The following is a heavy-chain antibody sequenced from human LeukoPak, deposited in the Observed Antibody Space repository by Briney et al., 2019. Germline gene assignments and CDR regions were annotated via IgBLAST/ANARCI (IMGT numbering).Heavy chain of an antibody. D-gene: IGHD2-2*01. CDR2: IYHSGST. CDR3: ARVTRFCSDTSCFDGFDP. CDR1: GGSVSTSTW. J-gene: IGHJ5*02. V-gene: IGHV4-4*02. Sequence: PSETLSLTCAVSGGSVSTSTWWTWVRQPAGKGLEWIGQIYHSGSTSYNPSLRSRVTMSVDKSKNQFSLRLYSVTAADTAVYYCARVTRFCSDTSCFDGFDPWGQGTLVTVSA.